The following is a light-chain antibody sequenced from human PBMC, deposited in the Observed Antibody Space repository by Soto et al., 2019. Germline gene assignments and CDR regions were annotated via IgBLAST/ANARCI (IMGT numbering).Light chain of an antibody. CDR3: QQYRGWPRT. J-gene: IGKJ1*01. CDR2: GAS. V-gene: IGKV3-20*01. CDR1: QTGSSIY. Sequence: IVLTQSPGTVSLSPGERATLSCRASQTGSSIYLAWYQQKPGQAPRLLIYGASTRATGIPDRFSGSGSGTDFTLTISRLEPEDFAVYYCQQYRGWPRTFGQGTKVEIK.